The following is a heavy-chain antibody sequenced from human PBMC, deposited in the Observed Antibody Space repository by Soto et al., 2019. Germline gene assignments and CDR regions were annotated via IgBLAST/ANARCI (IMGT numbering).Heavy chain of an antibody. Sequence: PGESLKISCQGSGYSFPSYWISWVRQLPGKGLQWVGGIDPSDSYINYSPSFEGNVNISIDKSINTAYLQWSSLKASDTAIYYCARHGQLALFDQWGQGTLVTVSS. CDR2: IDPSDSYI. CDR1: GYSFPSYW. CDR3: ARHGQLALFDQ. J-gene: IGHJ5*02. V-gene: IGHV5-10-1*01. D-gene: IGHD6-6*01.